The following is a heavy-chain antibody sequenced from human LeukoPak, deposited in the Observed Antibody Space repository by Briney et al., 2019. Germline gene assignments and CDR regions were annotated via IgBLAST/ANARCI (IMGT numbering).Heavy chain of an antibody. V-gene: IGHV3-66*01. D-gene: IGHD1-14*01. CDR3: ARENIGYNTALDGMDV. CDR1: GFTVITNY. Sequence: GGSLRLSCAASGFTVITNYMSWVLQAPGKGLEWVSVIYSGGSTYYADSVKGRFTISRDNSRNTLDLQMNSLRAEDTAVYYCARENIGYNTALDGMDVWGQGTTVTVSS. CDR2: IYSGGST. J-gene: IGHJ6*02.